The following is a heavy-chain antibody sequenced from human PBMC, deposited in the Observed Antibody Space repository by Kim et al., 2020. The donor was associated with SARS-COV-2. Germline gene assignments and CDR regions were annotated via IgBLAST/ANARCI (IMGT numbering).Heavy chain of an antibody. V-gene: IGHV3-23*01. D-gene: IGHD3-3*01. J-gene: IGHJ6*02. CDR2: ISGSGGST. CDR3: AKEGFLEWLFPPHYYGMDV. Sequence: GGSLRLSCAASGFTFSSYAMSWVRQAPGKGLEWVSAISGSGGSTYYADSVKGRFTISRDNSKNTLYLQMNSLRAEDTAIYYCAKEGFLEWLFPPHYYGMDVWGQGTTVTVSS. CDR1: GFTFSSYA.